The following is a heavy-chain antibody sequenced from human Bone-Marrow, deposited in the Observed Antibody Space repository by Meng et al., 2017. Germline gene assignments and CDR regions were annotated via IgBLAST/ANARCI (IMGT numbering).Heavy chain of an antibody. CDR2: INPKSGDT. J-gene: IGHJ4*02. Sequence: VQLLQDGAGVKKPWAAVKVSCKASGYTFPYYWLHWVRRAPGQGLEWMGRINPKSGDTHYAQRFQGRVTMTGDTSISTAYMELSGLRSDDTAMYYCARDEDISAAGKLFGDYWGQGTLVTVSS. D-gene: IGHD6-13*01. CDR3: ARDEDISAAGKLFGDY. V-gene: IGHV1-2*06. CDR1: GYTFPYYW.